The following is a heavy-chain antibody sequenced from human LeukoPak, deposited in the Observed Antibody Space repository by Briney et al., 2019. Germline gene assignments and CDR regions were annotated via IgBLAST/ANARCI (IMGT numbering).Heavy chain of an antibody. CDR1: GYTFTGYY. D-gene: IGHD3-9*01. J-gene: IGHJ4*02. CDR3: ASWNFGCLGGTACHY. CDR2: INPNSGGT. Sequence: GASVKVSCKASGYTFTGYYMHWVRQAPGQGHEWMGWINPNSGGTNYAQKFQGRVTMTRDTSISTAYMELSRLRSDDTAVYYCASWNFGCLGGTACHYWGQGTLVTVSS. V-gene: IGHV1-2*02.